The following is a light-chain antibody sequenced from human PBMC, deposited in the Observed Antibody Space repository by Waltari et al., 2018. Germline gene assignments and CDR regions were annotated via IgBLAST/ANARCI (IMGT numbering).Light chain of an antibody. CDR1: PGISKF. V-gene: IGKV1-16*01. Sequence: DIQMTQSPSSLAASVGDRATITCRASPGISKFLAWFRQKPGKAPESLIYGASSLQSGVPSRFSGSGSGTDFTLTISSLQPEDFASYYCQQYKTFPLTFGGGTKVEIK. CDR3: QQYKTFPLT. J-gene: IGKJ4*01. CDR2: GAS.